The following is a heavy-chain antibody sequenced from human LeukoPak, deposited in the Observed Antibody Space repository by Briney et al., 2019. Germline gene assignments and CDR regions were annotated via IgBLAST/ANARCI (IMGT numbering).Heavy chain of an antibody. CDR3: ARAGGIVGATGAFDI. J-gene: IGHJ3*02. CDR1: GFTFSSYD. Sequence: PGGSLRLSCAASGFTFSSYDMHWVRQATGKGLEWVSAIGTAGDTYYPGSVKGRFTISRENAKNSLYLQMNSLRAGDTAVYYCARAGGIVGATGAFDIWGQGTMVTVSS. V-gene: IGHV3-13*01. CDR2: IGTAGDT. D-gene: IGHD1-26*01.